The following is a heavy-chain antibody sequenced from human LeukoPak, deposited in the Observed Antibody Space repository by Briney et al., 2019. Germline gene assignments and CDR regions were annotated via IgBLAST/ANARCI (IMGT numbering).Heavy chain of an antibody. CDR3: ARRYITGWHFDY. J-gene: IGHJ4*02. CDR2: IYADGST. CDR1: GFTVSSNY. D-gene: IGHD1-20*01. Sequence: GGSLRLSCATSGFTVSSNYMSWVRQAPGKGLEWVSVIYADGSTYYADSVKGRFTISRDNSKNTLYLQMNSLRAEDTAVYYCARRYITGWHFDYWGQGSMVTVSS. V-gene: IGHV3-66*01.